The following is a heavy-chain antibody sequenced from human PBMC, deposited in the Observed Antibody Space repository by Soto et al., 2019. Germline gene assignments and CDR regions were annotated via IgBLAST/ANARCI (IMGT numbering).Heavy chain of an antibody. J-gene: IGHJ5*02. CDR2: IRWNSGSI. V-gene: IGHV3-9*01. CDR3: AKGISGTQYTGFDP. CDR1: GFTFDDYA. D-gene: IGHD1-1*01. Sequence: EVQLVESGGGLVQPGRSLRLSCAASGFTFDDYAMHWVRQAPRKGLEWVSVIRWNSGSIGYADSVKGRFTISRDNAKNSLYMQMNSLRAEDTALYYCAKGISGTQYTGFDPWGQGTLVTVSS.